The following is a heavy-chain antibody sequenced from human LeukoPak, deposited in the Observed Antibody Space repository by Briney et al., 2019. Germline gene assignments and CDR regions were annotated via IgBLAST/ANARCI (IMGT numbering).Heavy chain of an antibody. V-gene: IGHV3-23*01. CDR1: GGSISSGGYY. CDR2: ISGSGGST. CDR3: AKDATT. J-gene: IGHJ5*02. Sequence: ETLSLTCTVSGGSISSGGYYWSWIRQHPGKGLEWVSAISGSGGSTYYADSVKGRFTISRDNSKNTLYLQMNSLRAEDTAVYYCAKDATTWGQGTLITVSS.